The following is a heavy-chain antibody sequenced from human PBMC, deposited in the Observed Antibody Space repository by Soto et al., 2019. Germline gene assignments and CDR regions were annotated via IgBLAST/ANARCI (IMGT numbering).Heavy chain of an antibody. J-gene: IGHJ6*02. CDR2: IIPIFGTA. Sequence: QVPLVQPGAEVKKPGSSVKISCKASGGTFSSYAISWVRQAPGQGLEWMGGIIPIFGTANYAQKFQGRVTITADESTSTAYMELSSLRSEDAAVYYCAGNLYIQRRSLYYDAYYCRDVWGQGTTVTVAS. CDR1: GGTFSSYA. CDR3: AGNLYIQRRSLYYDAYYCRDV. D-gene: IGHD1-1*01. V-gene: IGHV1-69*01.